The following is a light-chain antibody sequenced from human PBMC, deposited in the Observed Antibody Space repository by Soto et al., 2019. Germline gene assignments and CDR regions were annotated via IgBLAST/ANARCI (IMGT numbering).Light chain of an antibody. J-gene: IGKJ5*01. Sequence: DIQMTQSPSSVAASVGGRFTITCRSSEDISTWLAWYQQKPXNAPKLLXXAASSLQSGVPSRFIGSGSGTDFTLTISSLQHEDFANYYCQHADSFHLITFGQGTRLEIK. CDR3: QHADSFHLIT. CDR1: EDISTW. V-gene: IGKV1-12*01. CDR2: AAS.